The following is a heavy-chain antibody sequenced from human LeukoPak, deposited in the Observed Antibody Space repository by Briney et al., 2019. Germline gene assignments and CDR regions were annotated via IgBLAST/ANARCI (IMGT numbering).Heavy chain of an antibody. J-gene: IGHJ5*02. CDR2: IYYSGST. Sequence: PSETLSLTCTVSGGSISPYYWSWIRLPPGKGLEWIGYIYYSGSTNYNPSLKSRVTMSVDTSKNLFSLRLSSVTAADTAVYYCARHDSTGYYHWGQGTLVTVSS. V-gene: IGHV4-59*01. CDR1: GGSISPYY. CDR3: ARHDSTGYYH. D-gene: IGHD3-22*01.